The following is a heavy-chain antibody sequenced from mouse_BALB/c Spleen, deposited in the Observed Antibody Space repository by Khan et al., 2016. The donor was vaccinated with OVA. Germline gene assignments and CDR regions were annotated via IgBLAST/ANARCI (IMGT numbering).Heavy chain of an antibody. CDR3: AREEALYHLDH. D-gene: IGHD3-2*02. Sequence: QVQLKQSGAELVRPGASVKLSCKTSGYTFTSYWIHWVKQRPGQGLEWIARIYPGTDNSYYNEKFKDKATLTADKSSSTAYMQLSSLKSEDSDVYFCAREEALYHLDHWGQGTTLTVSS. CDR1: GYTFTSYW. CDR2: IYPGTDNS. V-gene: IGHV1-76*01. J-gene: IGHJ2*01.